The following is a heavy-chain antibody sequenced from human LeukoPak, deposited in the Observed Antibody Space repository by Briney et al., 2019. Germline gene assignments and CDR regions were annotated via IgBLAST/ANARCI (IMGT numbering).Heavy chain of an antibody. CDR1: GFTFSTYA. CDR2: ISGSGGSA. V-gene: IGHV3-23*01. Sequence: GGSLRLSCAASGFTFSTYAMSWVRQAPGKGLEWVSAISGSGGSAYHADSVKGRFTISRDNSKNTLYLQMNSLRAEDTAVYYCASLAAAGPFDYWGQGTLVTVSS. D-gene: IGHD6-13*01. J-gene: IGHJ4*02. CDR3: ASLAAAGPFDY.